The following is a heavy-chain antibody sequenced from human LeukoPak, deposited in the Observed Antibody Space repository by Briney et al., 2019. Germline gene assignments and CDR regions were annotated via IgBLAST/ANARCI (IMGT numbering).Heavy chain of an antibody. V-gene: IGHV3-30*18. J-gene: IGHJ4*02. CDR1: GFTFSSYG. Sequence: SGGSLRLSCAASGFTFSSYGMHWVRQAPGKGLEWVAVISYDGSNKNYADSVKGRFTISRDNSKNTLYLQMNSLRAEDTAVYYCAKAGVTYFTMDYWGQGTLVTVSS. CDR2: ISYDGSNK. CDR3: AKAGVTYFTMDY. D-gene: IGHD2/OR15-2a*01.